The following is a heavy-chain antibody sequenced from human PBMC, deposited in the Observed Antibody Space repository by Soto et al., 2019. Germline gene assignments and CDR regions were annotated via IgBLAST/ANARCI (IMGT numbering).Heavy chain of an antibody. V-gene: IGHV1-69*18. D-gene: IGHD3-22*01. CDR2: IIPLYGRT. CDR3: AIEGGGWASGYCDY. CDR1: GGTFSTHA. Sequence: QVQLVQSGPEVRNPGSSVRVSCKASGGTFSTHAINWVRQAPGQGLEWVGMIIPLYGRTNYAQTLQGRVTITADESSRTSTLDLSSLTSEDTAVYLCAIEGGGWASGYCDYWGQGTQVTISS. J-gene: IGHJ4*02.